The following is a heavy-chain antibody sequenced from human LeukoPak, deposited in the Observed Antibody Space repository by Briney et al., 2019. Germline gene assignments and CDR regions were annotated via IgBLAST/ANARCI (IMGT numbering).Heavy chain of an antibody. CDR1: GGSISSGGYY. J-gene: IGHJ4*02. Sequence: PSQTLSLTCTVSGGSISSGGYYWSWIRQHPGKGPEWIGYIYYSGSTYYNPSLKSRVTISVDTSKNQFSLKLSSVTAADTAVYYCARGARARYFDYWGQGTLVTVSS. CDR3: ARGARARYFDY. D-gene: IGHD5-12*01. V-gene: IGHV4-31*03. CDR2: IYYSGST.